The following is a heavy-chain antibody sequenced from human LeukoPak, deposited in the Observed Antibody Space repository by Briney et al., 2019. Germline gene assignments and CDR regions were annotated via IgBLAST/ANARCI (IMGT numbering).Heavy chain of an antibody. D-gene: IGHD4-23*01. CDR3: ASCTVAGTYYYYYYMDV. V-gene: IGHV1-69*06. Sequence: GASVKVSCKASGGTFSSYAISWVRQAPGQGLEWMGGIIPIFGTANYAQKFQGRVTITADKSTSTAYMELSSLRSEDTAVYYCASCTVAGTYYYYYYMDVWGKGTTVTVSS. CDR1: GGTFSSYA. J-gene: IGHJ6*03. CDR2: IIPIFGTA.